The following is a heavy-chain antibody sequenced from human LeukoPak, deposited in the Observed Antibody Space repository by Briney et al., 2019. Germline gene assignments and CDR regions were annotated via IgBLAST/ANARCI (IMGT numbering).Heavy chain of an antibody. Sequence: GGSLRLSCKVSGFTFSHYWMGWVRQAPGKGLEWVANIKQDETEKYYVDSVKGRFTVSRDNARNLVFLQMSSLRDDDTAVYYCARVVDGASFDSWGQGTLVTVSS. J-gene: IGHJ4*02. CDR1: GFTFSHYW. D-gene: IGHD1-26*01. V-gene: IGHV3-7*01. CDR2: IKQDETEK. CDR3: ARVVDGASFDS.